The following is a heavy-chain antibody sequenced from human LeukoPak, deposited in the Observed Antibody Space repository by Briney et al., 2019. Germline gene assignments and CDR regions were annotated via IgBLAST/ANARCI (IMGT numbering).Heavy chain of an antibody. D-gene: IGHD3-22*01. V-gene: IGHV4-59*01. CDR2: IYYSGST. J-gene: IGHJ6*02. Sequence: SETLSLTCTVSGGSISSYYWGWIRQPPGKGLEWIGYIYYSGSTNYNPSLKSRVTISVDTSKNQFSLKLSSVTAADTAVYYCARDVSGDYYDSSGYHTYYYYGMDVWGQGTTVTVSS. CDR1: GGSISSYY. CDR3: ARDVSGDYYDSSGYHTYYYYGMDV.